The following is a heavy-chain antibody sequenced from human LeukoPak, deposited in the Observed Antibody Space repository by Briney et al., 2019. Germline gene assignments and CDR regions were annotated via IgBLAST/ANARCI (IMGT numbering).Heavy chain of an antibody. Sequence: ASVKVSCKASRYTFTSYGISWVRQAPGQGLEWMGWISPYNGNTDYAQKFQGRVTMTSDTSTTTAYMELRSLRSDDTAVYYCATDPAYYDILTGYQYYFDYWGQGTLVTVSS. V-gene: IGHV1-18*01. CDR2: ISPYNGNT. J-gene: IGHJ4*02. CDR1: RYTFTSYG. CDR3: ATDPAYYDILTGYQYYFDY. D-gene: IGHD3-9*01.